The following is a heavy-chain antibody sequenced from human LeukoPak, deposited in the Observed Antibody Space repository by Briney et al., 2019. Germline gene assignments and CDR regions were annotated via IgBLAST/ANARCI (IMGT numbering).Heavy chain of an antibody. Sequence: SQTLSLTCAISGDSVSSNSAAWNWIRQSPSRGLEWLGRTYYRSKWYNDYAVSVKSRITINPDTSKNQFSLQLNSVTPDDTAVYYCARDSQYYDFWSGYLTYYYYMDVWGKGTTVTVSS. J-gene: IGHJ6*03. CDR1: GDSVSSNSAA. V-gene: IGHV6-1*01. CDR3: ARDSQYYDFWSGYLTYYYYMDV. CDR2: TYYRSKWYN. D-gene: IGHD3-3*01.